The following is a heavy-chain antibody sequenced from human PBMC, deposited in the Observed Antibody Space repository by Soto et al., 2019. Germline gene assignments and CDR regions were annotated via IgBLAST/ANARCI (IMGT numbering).Heavy chain of an antibody. CDR1: GGFVTSGSYY. D-gene: IGHD1-1*01. CDR3: ARVERGTATTVVDAFDI. V-gene: IGHV4-34*01. Sequence: QVQLQQWGAGLLKPSETLSLTCAVYGGFVTSGSYYWSWIRQPPGKGLEWIGEMSHIGGTHFNPSLKSRVTISVDTSKNQFTLKMSSVTAAGTALYYCARVERGTATTVVDAFDICVPGTMVTVSS. CDR2: MSHIGGT. J-gene: IGHJ3*02.